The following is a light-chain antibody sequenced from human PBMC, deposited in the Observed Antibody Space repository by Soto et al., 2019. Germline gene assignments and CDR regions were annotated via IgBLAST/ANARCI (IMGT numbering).Light chain of an antibody. Sequence: DIQMTQSPSTLSASVGDRVTITCRASQSITHWLAWYQQKPEKAPKLLVYDASSLETGVPSRFSGSGSGTEFSLPISSLEPDDFATYYCQQYNSYSPLTFGPGTKVDVK. J-gene: IGKJ3*01. V-gene: IGKV1-5*01. CDR2: DAS. CDR1: QSITHW. CDR3: QQYNSYSPLT.